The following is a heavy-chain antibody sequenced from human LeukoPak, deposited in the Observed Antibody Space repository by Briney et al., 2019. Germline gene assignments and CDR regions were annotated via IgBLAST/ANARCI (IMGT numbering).Heavy chain of an antibody. D-gene: IGHD2/OR15-2a*01. CDR3: ARALSGSSYYFDY. CDR1: GGSFSGYY. CDR2: IYHSGST. V-gene: IGHV4-34*01. Sequence: PSETLSLTCAVYGGSFSGYYWSWIRQPPGKGLEWIGYIYHSGSTYYNPSLKSRVTISVDRSKNQFSLKLSSVTAADTAVYYCARALSGSSYYFDYWGQGTLVTVSS. J-gene: IGHJ4*02.